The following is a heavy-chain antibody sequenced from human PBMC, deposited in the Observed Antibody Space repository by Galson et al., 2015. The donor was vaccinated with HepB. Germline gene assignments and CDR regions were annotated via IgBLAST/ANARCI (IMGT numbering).Heavy chain of an antibody. D-gene: IGHD2-2*01. J-gene: IGHJ4*02. CDR3: AKDGPIVPTAMGTFDY. CDR1: GFTFSSQA. Sequence: SCAASGFTFSSQAMNWVRQAPGKGLEWVSVISGSGGTTYYADSVKGRFTISRDNSKNTLYLQMNSLRAEDTAVYYCAKDGPIVPTAMGTFDYWGQGTLVTVSS. V-gene: IGHV3-23*01. CDR2: ISGSGGTT.